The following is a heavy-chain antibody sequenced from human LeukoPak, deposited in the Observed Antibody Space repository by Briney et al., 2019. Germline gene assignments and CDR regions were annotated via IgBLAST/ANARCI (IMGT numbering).Heavy chain of an antibody. CDR1: GFTFSSYW. J-gene: IGHJ6*02. V-gene: IGHV3-74*01. CDR3: VRDSRYCPDV. CDR2: LISDGSSA. D-gene: IGHD2-8*02. Sequence: TGGSLRLSCAASGFTFSSYWMHWVRQAPGKGLVWVSRLISDGSSASYADSVKGRFTISRDNTKNILYLQMNSLRAEDTAAYYCVRDSRYCPDVWGQGTTVTVSS.